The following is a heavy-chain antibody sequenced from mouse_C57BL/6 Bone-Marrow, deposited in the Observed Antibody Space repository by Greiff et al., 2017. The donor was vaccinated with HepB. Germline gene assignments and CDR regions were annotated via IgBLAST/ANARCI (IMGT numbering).Heavy chain of an antibody. D-gene: IGHD2-3*01. CDR3: ARQGGWFPPAWFAY. V-gene: IGHV5-6*01. J-gene: IGHJ3*01. Sequence: DVHLVESGGDLVKPGGSLKLSCAASGFTFSSYGMSWVRQTPDKRLEWVATISSGGSYTYYPDSVKGRFTISRDNAKNTLYLQMSSLKSEDTAMYYCARQGGWFPPAWFAYWGQGTRVTVSA. CDR1: GFTFSSYG. CDR2: ISSGGSYT.